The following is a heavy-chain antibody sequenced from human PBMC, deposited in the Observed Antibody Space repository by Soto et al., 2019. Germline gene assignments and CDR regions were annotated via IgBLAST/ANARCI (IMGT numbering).Heavy chain of an antibody. V-gene: IGHV5-51*01. Sequence: GESLKISCKASGYSFTSYWIGWVRQMPGKGLEWMGIIYPGDSDTRYSPSFQGQVTISADKSISTTYLQWSSLKASDTAMYYCARRNSDYYGSPFDPCAQGTLVTVSS. J-gene: IGHJ5*02. CDR2: IYPGDSDT. CDR1: GYSFTSYW. CDR3: ARRNSDYYGSPFDP. D-gene: IGHD3-10*01.